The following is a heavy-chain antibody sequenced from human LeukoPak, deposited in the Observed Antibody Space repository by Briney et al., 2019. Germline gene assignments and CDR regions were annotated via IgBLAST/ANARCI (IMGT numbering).Heavy chain of an antibody. V-gene: IGHV1-2*02. D-gene: IGHD5-24*01. CDR2: INPHSGDT. CDR3: TRDPGERWLSLFDL. Sequence: GASVKVSCKASGYTFTSYGISWVRQAPGQGLEWMGWINPHSGDTKYARKFEHKITVTRDTSISTAYMELNRLKSDDTAMYYCTRDPGERWLSLFDLWGQGTLITVSS. J-gene: IGHJ4*02. CDR1: GYTFTSYG.